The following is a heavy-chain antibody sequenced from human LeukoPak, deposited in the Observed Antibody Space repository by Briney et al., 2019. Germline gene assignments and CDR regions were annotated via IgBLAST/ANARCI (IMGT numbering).Heavy chain of an antibody. J-gene: IGHJ5*02. CDR1: GYTFTSYD. D-gene: IGHD2-2*01. CDR3: ARVGLRIVVVPAAKYWFDP. V-gene: IGHV1-8*01. CDR2: MNPNSGNT. Sequence: GASVKVSCKASGYTFTSYDINWVRQATGQGLEWMGWMNPNSGNTGYAQKFQGRVTMTRNTPISTAYMELSSLRSEDTAVYYCARVGLRIVVVPAAKYWFDPWGQGTLVTVSS.